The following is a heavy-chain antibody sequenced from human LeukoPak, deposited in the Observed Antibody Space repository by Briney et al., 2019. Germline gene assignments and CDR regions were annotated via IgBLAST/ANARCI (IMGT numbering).Heavy chain of an antibody. CDR3: ARGQNVLRFLEWFNWFDP. CDR1: GGTFSSYA. D-gene: IGHD3-3*01. J-gene: IGHJ5*02. CDR2: IIPIFGTA. V-gene: IGHV1-69*05. Sequence: ASVKVSCKSSGGTFSSYAISWVRQAPGQGLEWMGRIIPIFGTANYAQKFKGRVTITTDESTSTAYMELSSLRSEDTAVYYCARGQNVLRFLEWFNWFDPWGQGTLVTVSS.